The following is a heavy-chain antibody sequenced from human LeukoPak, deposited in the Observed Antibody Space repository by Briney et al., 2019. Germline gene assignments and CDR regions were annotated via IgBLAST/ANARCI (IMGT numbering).Heavy chain of an antibody. CDR2: IDLTSGGT. V-gene: IGHV1-2*02. D-gene: IGHD2-2*02. J-gene: IGHJ4*02. CDR1: GYTFTGYY. CDR3: AAEEGGGYCSSSSCYIRY. Sequence: ASVKVSCRASGYTFTGYYMNWVRQAPGQGLEWMGYIDLTSGGTTYAQNFQGRVTMTRDTSISTAYMELSRLRSDDTALYYCAAEEGGGYCSSSSCYIRYWGQGTLVTVSS.